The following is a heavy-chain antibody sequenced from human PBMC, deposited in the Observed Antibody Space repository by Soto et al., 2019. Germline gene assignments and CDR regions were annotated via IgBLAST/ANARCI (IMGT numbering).Heavy chain of an antibody. J-gene: IGHJ6*02. CDR1: GGSISTSTYY. CDR2: IYFRGDT. CDR3: ARHGFRNSHYGLDV. D-gene: IGHD5-12*01. V-gene: IGHV4-39*01. Sequence: QLQLQESGPALVKPSETLSLTCTVSGGSISTSTYYWAWIRQSPGKGLDWIGSIYFRGDTYYNPSLQSRLILSGDTSKNQFSLKLNFATAADTAVYFCARHGFRNSHYGLDVWGQGTTVTVSS.